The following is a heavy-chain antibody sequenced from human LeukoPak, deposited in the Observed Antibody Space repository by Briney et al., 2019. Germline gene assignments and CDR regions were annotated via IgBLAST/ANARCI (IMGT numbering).Heavy chain of an antibody. CDR2: INHSGST. CDR1: GGSFSGYY. Sequence: SETLSLTCAVYGGSFSGYYWSWIRQPPGKGLEWIGEINHSGSTNYNPSLKSRVTILVDTSKNQFSLKLSSVTAADTAVYYCASALGPMTTVTTYYFDYWGQGTLVTVSS. D-gene: IGHD4-17*01. CDR3: ASALGPMTTVTTYYFDY. V-gene: IGHV4-34*01. J-gene: IGHJ4*02.